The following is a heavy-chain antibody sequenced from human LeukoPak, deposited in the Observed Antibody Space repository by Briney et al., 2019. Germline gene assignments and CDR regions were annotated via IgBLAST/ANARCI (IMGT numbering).Heavy chain of an antibody. CDR1: GGTFSSYA. Sequence: SVKVSCKASGGTFSSYAISWVRQAPGQGLEWMGGIIPIFGAANYAQKFQGRVTITADESTSTAYMELSSLRSEDTAVYYCARGVGATTGSFDYWGQGTLVTVSS. V-gene: IGHV1-69*01. J-gene: IGHJ4*02. D-gene: IGHD1-26*01. CDR2: IIPIFGAA. CDR3: ARGVGATTGSFDY.